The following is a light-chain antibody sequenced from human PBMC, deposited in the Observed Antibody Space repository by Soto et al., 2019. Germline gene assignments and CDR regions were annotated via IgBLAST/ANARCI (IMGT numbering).Light chain of an antibody. V-gene: IGKV1-5*01. Sequence: DIQMTQSPSTLSASIGDRVTITCRASQSINNWLAWYQQKPGKAPKLLIYDASSLESGVPSRFSGSGSGTEFTLTITSLQPDDFTTYYCQHYNSYSLTFGQGTKVDIK. J-gene: IGKJ1*01. CDR3: QHYNSYSLT. CDR1: QSINNW. CDR2: DAS.